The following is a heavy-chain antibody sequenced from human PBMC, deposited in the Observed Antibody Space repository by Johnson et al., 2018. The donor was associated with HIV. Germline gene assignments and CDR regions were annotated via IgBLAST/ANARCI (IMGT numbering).Heavy chain of an antibody. V-gene: IGHV3-23*04. CDR1: GFTFSSYA. D-gene: IGHD3-22*01. CDR2: ISGSGGST. CDR3: AREARIVVVEPSDAFDI. Sequence: VQLVESGGGLVQPGGSLRLSCAASGFTFSSYAMSWVRQAPGKGLEWVSAISGSGGSTYYAASVKGRFTISRDNSKNTLYLQMNSLRAEDTAVYYCAREARIVVVEPSDAFDIWGQGTMVTVSS. J-gene: IGHJ3*02.